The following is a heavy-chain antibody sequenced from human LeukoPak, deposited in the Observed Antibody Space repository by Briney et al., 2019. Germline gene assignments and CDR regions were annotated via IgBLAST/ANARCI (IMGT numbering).Heavy chain of an antibody. Sequence: PSETLSLTCTVSGGSISSSSYYWAWIRQPPGKGLEWIGSIHYSGSTYYNPSLQSRVTISIDTSKNQFSLKLRFVTAADTAVYYCARGAVPGIAVAAYYYYYMDVWGKGTTVTVSS. CDR3: ARGAVPGIAVAAYYYYYMDV. CDR1: GGSISSSSYY. D-gene: IGHD6-19*01. V-gene: IGHV4-39*07. J-gene: IGHJ6*03. CDR2: IHYSGST.